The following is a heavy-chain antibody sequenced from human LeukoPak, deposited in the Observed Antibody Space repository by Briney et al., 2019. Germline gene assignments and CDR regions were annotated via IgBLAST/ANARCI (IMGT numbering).Heavy chain of an antibody. J-gene: IGHJ4*02. CDR2: IRSKANSYAT. Sequence: GGSLRLSCAASGFTFSASAMHWVRQASGKGLEWVGRIRSKANSYATAYAASVKGRFTISRDDSKNTAYLQMNSLKTEDTAVYYCTRMALSGTGSFDYWGQGTLATVSS. D-gene: IGHD3/OR15-3a*01. CDR1: GFTFSASA. V-gene: IGHV3-73*01. CDR3: TRMALSGTGSFDY.